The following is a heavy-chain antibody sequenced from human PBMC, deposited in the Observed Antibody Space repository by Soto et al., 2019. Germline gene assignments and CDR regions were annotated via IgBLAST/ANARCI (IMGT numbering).Heavy chain of an antibody. CDR2: ITPFSGDV. J-gene: IGHJ4*02. CDR3: ATGGAGSGPFTWELPDH. D-gene: IGHD1-26*01. CDR1: GNTFTYRY. Sequence: SVKVSCKALGNTFTYRYLHWVRQAPGQALEWMGWITPFSGDVHYAQKFQERVTITRDRPISTAYMRMSSLRSDDTAMYYCATGGAGSGPFTWELPDHWGQGTLDTVSS. V-gene: IGHV1-45*02.